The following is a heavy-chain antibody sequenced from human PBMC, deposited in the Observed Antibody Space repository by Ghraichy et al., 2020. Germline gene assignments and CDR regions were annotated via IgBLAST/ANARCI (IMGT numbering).Heavy chain of an antibody. J-gene: IGHJ4*02. Sequence: GGSLRLSCAASGFTFSSYVMSWVRQAPGKGLEWVSAISGSGGSTYYADSVKGRFTISRDNSKNTLYLQMNSLRAEDTAVYYCAKLGRGYSYGQDYFDYWGQGTLVTVSS. D-gene: IGHD5-18*01. V-gene: IGHV3-23*01. CDR3: AKLGRGYSYGQDYFDY. CDR2: ISGSGGST. CDR1: GFTFSSYV.